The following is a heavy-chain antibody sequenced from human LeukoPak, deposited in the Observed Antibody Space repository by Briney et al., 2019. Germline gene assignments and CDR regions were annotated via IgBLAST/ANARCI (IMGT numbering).Heavy chain of an antibody. CDR3: AKEKSMVRGVITGPFDY. Sequence: PGGSLRLSCAASGFTFSSYGMSWVRQAPGKGLEWVSAISGSGGSTYYADSVRGRFTISRDNSKNTLYLQMNSLRAEDTAVYYCAKEKSMVRGVITGPFDYWGQGTLVTVSS. CDR1: GFTFSSYG. CDR2: ISGSGGST. J-gene: IGHJ4*02. V-gene: IGHV3-23*01. D-gene: IGHD3-10*01.